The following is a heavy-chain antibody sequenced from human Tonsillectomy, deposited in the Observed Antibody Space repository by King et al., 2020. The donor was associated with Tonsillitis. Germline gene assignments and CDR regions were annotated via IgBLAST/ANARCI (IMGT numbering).Heavy chain of an antibody. Sequence: YSWNWIRQPPGKDLEWIGSIYHSGSTYYDPSLKSRVTMSVDKSKNQVSLKLRSVTAAETVVYLCARGCIAVVPVVLPCFFDYWGLGALVTVS. CDR3: ARGCIAVVPVVLPCFFDY. CDR2: IYHSGST. J-gene: IGHJ4*02. CDR1: YS. V-gene: IGHV4-30-2*01. D-gene: IGHD3-10*01.